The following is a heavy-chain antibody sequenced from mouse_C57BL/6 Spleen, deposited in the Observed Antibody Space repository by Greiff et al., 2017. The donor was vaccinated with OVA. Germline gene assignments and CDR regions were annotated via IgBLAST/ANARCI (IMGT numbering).Heavy chain of an antibody. J-gene: IGHJ3*01. V-gene: IGHV1-61*01. D-gene: IGHD3-2*02. Sequence: QVQLQQPGAELVRPGSSVKLSCKASVYTFTSYWMDWVKQRPGQGLEWIGNIYPSDSETHYNQKFKDKATLTVDKSSSTAYMQLSSLTSEDSAVYYCAREGEGQLRPGAYWGQGTLVTVSA. CDR2: IYPSDSET. CDR3: AREGEGQLRPGAY. CDR1: VYTFTSYW.